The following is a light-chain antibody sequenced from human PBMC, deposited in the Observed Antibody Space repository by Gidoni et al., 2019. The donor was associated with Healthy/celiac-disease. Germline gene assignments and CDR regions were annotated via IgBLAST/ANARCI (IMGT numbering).Light chain of an antibody. CDR3: QQDDL. J-gene: IGKJ3*01. V-gene: IGKV1-33*01. Sequence: DIQMTQSPSSLSSSVGERVTITHQASQDISNSLNLYKQKQRKAPNLQIYDASNLETGFPSRFIGSGSGTDFTFTISSLQPEYIATYYCQQDDLFGPGTKVDIK. CDR1: QDISNS. CDR2: DAS.